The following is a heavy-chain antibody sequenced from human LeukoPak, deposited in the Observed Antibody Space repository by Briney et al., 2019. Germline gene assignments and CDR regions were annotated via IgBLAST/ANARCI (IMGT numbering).Heavy chain of an antibody. D-gene: IGHD2-2*01. V-gene: IGHV4-4*02. Sequence: SETLSLTCAVSGGSISSSNWWSWVRQPPGKGLEWIGEIYHSGSTNYNPSLESRVSISVDKSKNLFSLTLNSVTAADTAAYYCARNANPTDAFDIWGQGTMVTVFS. CDR3: ARNANPTDAFDI. CDR2: IYHSGST. J-gene: IGHJ3*02. CDR1: GGSISSSNW.